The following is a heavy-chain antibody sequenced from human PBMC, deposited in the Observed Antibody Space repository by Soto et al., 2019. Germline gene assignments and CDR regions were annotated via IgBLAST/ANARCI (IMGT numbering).Heavy chain of an antibody. J-gene: IGHJ6*02. CDR3: ASSSRYGMDV. CDR1: GGSISSGYYY. V-gene: IGHV4-30-4*01. CDR2: IYYSGNT. Sequence: SETLSLTCSVSGGSISSGYYYWSWIRQPPGKGLEWIGNIYYSGNTYYNPSLKSRLIISIDTSKNQFSLKVGSATAADTAVYYCASSSRYGMDVWGQGTTVTVSS.